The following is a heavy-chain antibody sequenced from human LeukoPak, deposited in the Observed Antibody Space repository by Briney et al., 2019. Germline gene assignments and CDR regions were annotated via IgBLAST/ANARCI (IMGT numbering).Heavy chain of an antibody. CDR3: VKGGEYSSSSHIYYYYFMDV. CDR1: GFTFSSYG. Sequence: GRSLRLSCAASGFTFSSYGMHWVRQAPGKGLEWVAAISYDGSNKYYADSVKGRFTISRDNSKNTLYLQMDSLRPEDTAVYYCVKGGEYSSSSHIYYYYFMDVWGKGTTFTVSS. CDR2: ISYDGSNK. J-gene: IGHJ6*03. V-gene: IGHV3-30*18. D-gene: IGHD6-6*01.